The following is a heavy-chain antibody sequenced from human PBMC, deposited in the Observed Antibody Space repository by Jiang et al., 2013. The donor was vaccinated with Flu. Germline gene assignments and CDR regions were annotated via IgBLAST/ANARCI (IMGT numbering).Heavy chain of an antibody. Sequence: VQLLESGGGLVQPGGSLRLSCVASGFTFSNYAMGWVRQAPGKGLEWVSVVSGSGDSTYYADSVKGRFTISRDNSKNTLYLQMNSLRAEDTAVYYCAEDLYLEYWGQGTLVTVSS. J-gene: IGHJ4*02. D-gene: IGHD3-3*01. CDR2: VSGSGDST. CDR1: GFTFSNYA. V-gene: IGHV3-23*01. CDR3: AEDLYLEY.